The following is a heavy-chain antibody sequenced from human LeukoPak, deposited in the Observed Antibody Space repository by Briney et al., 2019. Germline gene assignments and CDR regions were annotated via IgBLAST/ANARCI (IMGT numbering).Heavy chain of an antibody. CDR3: ARGVVPAANRYWYFDL. CDR2: IYYSGST. CDR1: GGSISSYY. V-gene: IGHV4-59*08. Sequence: PSETLSLTCTVSGGSISSYYWSWIRQPPGKGLEWIGYIYYSGSTYYNPSLKSRVTISEDTSKNQFSLKLSSVTAADTAVYYCARGVVPAANRYWYFDLWGRGTLVTVSS. D-gene: IGHD2-2*01. J-gene: IGHJ2*01.